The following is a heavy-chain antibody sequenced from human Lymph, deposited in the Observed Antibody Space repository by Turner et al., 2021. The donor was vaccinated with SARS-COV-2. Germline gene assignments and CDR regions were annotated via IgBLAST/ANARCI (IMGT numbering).Heavy chain of an antibody. CDR3: ARYGSGGYFYYGLDV. CDR2: ISYDGSNK. D-gene: IGHD3-10*01. V-gene: IGHV3-30*04. CDR1: GFTFSTYA. Sequence: QVQLVESGGGVVQPGRSLSPSCAASGFTFSTYAIHWVRQAAGKGLEWVAVISYDGSNKYYADSVKGRFTISRDNSKNTLYLQMNSLRAEDTAVYYCARYGSGGYFYYGLDVWGQGTTVTVSS. J-gene: IGHJ6*02.